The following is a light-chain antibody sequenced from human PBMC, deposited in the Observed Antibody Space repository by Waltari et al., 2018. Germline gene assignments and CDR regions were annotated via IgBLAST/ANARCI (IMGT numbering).Light chain of an antibody. CDR1: RLRRYY. Sequence: SSELTQDPAVSVALGQTVRITCQGDRLRRYYSRWYQQRPGQAPRLVLYGQDNRPSGIPDRFSGSTSGDTASLTITGAQAEDEADYYCHSRDTISTRVFGGGTRLTV. CDR3: HSRDTISTRV. V-gene: IGLV3-19*01. J-gene: IGLJ3*02. CDR2: GQD.